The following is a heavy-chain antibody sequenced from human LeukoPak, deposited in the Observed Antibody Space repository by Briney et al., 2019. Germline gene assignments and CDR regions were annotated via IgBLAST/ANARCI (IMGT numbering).Heavy chain of an antibody. V-gene: IGHV3-21*01. J-gene: IGHJ4*02. CDR1: GFTFSSYS. Sequence: GGSLRLSCAASGFTFSSYSMNWVRQAPGKGLEWVSSISSSSSYIYYADSVKGRFTISRDNAKNSLYLQMNSLRVEDTAVYYCAREVSEAFDYWGRGTLVTVSS. CDR2: ISSSSSYI. CDR3: AREVSEAFDY.